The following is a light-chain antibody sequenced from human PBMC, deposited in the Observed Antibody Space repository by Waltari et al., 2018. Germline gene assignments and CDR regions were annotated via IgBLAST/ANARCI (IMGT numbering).Light chain of an antibody. CDR1: QDISNY. CDR2: AAS. J-gene: IGKJ4*01. Sequence: EIQMTQSPSSLSTSVGDRVPITFQTSQDISNYLNWYQQKPGKAPKLLIYAASNFETGVPSRFSGSGSGTNFTFTISSLQPEDIATYYCQQHDNLPLAFGGGTKVEIK. V-gene: IGKV1-33*01. CDR3: QQHDNLPLA.